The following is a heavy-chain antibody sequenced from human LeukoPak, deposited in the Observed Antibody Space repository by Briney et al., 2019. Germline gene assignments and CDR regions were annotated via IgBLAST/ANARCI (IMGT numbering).Heavy chain of an antibody. CDR2: ISSSGSTI. J-gene: IGHJ4*02. Sequence: PGGSLRLSCAVSGFTFSSYAMHWVRQAPGKGLEWVSYISSSGSTIYYADSVKGRFTISRDNAKNSLYLQMNSLRAEDTAVYYCARWDGYGDYWGQGTLVTVSS. D-gene: IGHD5-24*01. V-gene: IGHV3-48*03. CDR3: ARWDGYGDY. CDR1: GFTFSSYA.